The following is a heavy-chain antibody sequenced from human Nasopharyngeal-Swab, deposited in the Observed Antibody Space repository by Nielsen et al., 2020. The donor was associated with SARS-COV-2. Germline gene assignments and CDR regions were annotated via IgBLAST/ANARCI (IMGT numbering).Heavy chain of an antibody. D-gene: IGHD3-9*01. V-gene: IGHV3-69-1*02. CDR3: ARDSELLTNYYGLDY. Sequence: WIRQPPGKGREWISYISDDNTIFYADSVKGRFTISRDNAKNSLYLHMNSLRDEDTALYYCARDSELLTNYYGLDYWGQGTLVTVSS. CDR2: ISDDNTI. J-gene: IGHJ4*02.